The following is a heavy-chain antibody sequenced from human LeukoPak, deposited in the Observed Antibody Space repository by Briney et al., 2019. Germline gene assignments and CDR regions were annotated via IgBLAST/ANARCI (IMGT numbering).Heavy chain of an antibody. CDR1: GFTFSSYA. Sequence: GRSLRLSCAASGFTFSSYAMHWVRQAPGKGLEWVAVISYDGSNKYYADSVKGRFTISRDNSKNTLYLQMNSLRAEDTAVYCCARGGIAVAGASPGLDYWGQGTLVTVSS. CDR3: ARGGIAVAGASPGLDY. CDR2: ISYDGSNK. V-gene: IGHV3-30*04. D-gene: IGHD6-19*01. J-gene: IGHJ4*02.